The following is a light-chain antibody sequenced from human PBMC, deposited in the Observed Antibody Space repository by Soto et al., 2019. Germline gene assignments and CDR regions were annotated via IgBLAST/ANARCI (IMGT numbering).Light chain of an antibody. V-gene: IGLV2-23*02. Sequence: QSVLTQPASVSGSPRQSITISCTGTSSDVGNYNLVSWYQHHPGKAPKLIIYEVSKRPSGVSNRFSGSKSGDTASLTISGLQAEDEADYYYCSYAGSNYVFGTGTKVTVL. CDR3: CSYAGSNYV. J-gene: IGLJ1*01. CDR1: SSDVGNYNL. CDR2: EVS.